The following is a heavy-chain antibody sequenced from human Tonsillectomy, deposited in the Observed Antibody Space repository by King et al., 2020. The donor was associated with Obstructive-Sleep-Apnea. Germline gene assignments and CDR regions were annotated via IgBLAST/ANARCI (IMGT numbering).Heavy chain of an antibody. CDR2: ISCVGSST. CDR3: AKDIGPYGMDV. J-gene: IGHJ6*02. V-gene: IGHV3-43*01. Sequence: VQLVESGGVVVQPGGSLRLSCAASVFTFADYTMNWVRQAPGKGLEWVSFISCVGSSTYYAISVKGRFTISRDNRKNYLYLQMNSLRTEYTALYYCAKDIGPYGMDVGGQGTTVTVSS. CDR1: VFTFADYT.